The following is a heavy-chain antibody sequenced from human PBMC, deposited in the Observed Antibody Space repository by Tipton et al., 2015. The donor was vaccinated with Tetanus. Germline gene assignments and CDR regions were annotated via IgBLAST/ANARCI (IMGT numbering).Heavy chain of an antibody. D-gene: IGHD4-23*01. CDR2: TSPSGRS. CDR3: ASMTPVDWYFDL. V-gene: IGHV4-61*08. CDR1: GGSIRSGDHQ. J-gene: IGHJ2*01. Sequence: LRLSCTVSGGSIRSGDHQWNWIRQPPGKGLEWLAYTSPSGRSNSNYSLKSRITISQDKSKNQFSLKLTSVTAADTAVYYCASMTPVDWYFDLWGRGTLVTVSS.